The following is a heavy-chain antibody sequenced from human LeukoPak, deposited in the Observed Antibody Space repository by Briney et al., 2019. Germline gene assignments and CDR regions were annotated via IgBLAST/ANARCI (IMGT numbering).Heavy chain of an antibody. V-gene: IGHV4-39*01. Sequence: LSETLSLTCSVSGDTLLSGSHYWGWVRQSPGKGLEWIGSIYDGWSAYYNPSLKSRVSISVDTSKNQFSLKLTSATSADTAVYYCATQKWQRPAAFDTWGQGTRVAVSS. CDR1: GDTLLSGSHY. D-gene: IGHD5-24*01. J-gene: IGHJ3*02. CDR2: IYDGWSA. CDR3: ATQKWQRPAAFDT.